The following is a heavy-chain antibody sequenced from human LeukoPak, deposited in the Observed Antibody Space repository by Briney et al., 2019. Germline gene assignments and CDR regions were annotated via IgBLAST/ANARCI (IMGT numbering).Heavy chain of an antibody. V-gene: IGHV3-23*01. J-gene: IGHJ5*02. CDR2: ISGSGGST. CDR1: GFTFSSYA. D-gene: IGHD1-26*01. CDR3: AKGQVGATRKGWFDP. Sequence: GGSLRLSCAASGFTFSSYAMSWVRQAPGKGLEWVSAISGSGGSTYYADSVKGRFTISRNNSKNTLYLQMNSLRAEDTAVYYCAKGQVGATRKGWFDPWGQGTLVTVSS.